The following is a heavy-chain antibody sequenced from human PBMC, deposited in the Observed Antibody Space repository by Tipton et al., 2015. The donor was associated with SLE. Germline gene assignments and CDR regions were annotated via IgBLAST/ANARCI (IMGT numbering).Heavy chain of an antibody. CDR1: GGSISSSSYY. D-gene: IGHD7-27*01. V-gene: IGHV4-39*07. Sequence: TLSLTCTVSGGSISSSSYYWGWIRQPPGKGLEWIGSIYHSGNTYYNPSLKSRVTISVDTSKNQFSLKLYSVTAADTAVYYCASGGKLGINWFDPWGQGTLVTVSS. CDR2: IYHSGNT. CDR3: ASGGKLGINWFDP. J-gene: IGHJ5*02.